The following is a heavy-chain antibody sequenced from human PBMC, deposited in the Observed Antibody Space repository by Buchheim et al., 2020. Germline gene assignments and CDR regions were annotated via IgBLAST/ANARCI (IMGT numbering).Heavy chain of an antibody. J-gene: IGHJ4*02. CDR1: GFTFSSYS. V-gene: IGHV3-48*01. CDR2: ISGSGDTL. D-gene: IGHD4-11*01. CDR3: ARDEKNSNYSPYYFDY. Sequence: VQLVESGGGVVQPGRSLRLSCAASGFTFSSYSMNWVRQAPGKGLEWISYISGSGDTLYYADSVEGRFTISRDNAKKSLYVQINSLRVEDTATYYCARDEKNSNYSPYYFDYWGQGTL.